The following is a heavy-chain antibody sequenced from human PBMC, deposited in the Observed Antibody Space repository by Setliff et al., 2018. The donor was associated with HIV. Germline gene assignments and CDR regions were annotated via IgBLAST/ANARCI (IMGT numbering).Heavy chain of an antibody. D-gene: IGHD3-16*01. CDR3: ARLKSGSLGGYVDY. Sequence: SETLSLTCAVSGGSISSSNWWSWVRQPPGKGLEWIGEIYHSGSTNYNPSLKSRVNISVDKSKNQLSLKLSSVTAADTAVYYCARLKSGSLGGYVDYWGQGTLVTVSS. CDR1: GGSISSSNW. V-gene: IGHV4-4*02. CDR2: IYHSGST. J-gene: IGHJ4*02.